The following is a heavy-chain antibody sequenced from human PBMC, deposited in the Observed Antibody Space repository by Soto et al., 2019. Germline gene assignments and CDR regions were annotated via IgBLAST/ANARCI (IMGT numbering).Heavy chain of an antibody. CDR3: VRDSGRPGTHWYFDL. D-gene: IGHD3-10*01. V-gene: IGHV1-2*04. Sequence: QVQLLQSGAEVKTSGASAQVSCTASGYTFRNYYLHWVRQAPGQGPEWMGWINPKNGDTSFAQKFQGWVTMTRDMSISTAYLDLSRLMSGDTAVYFCVRDSGRPGTHWYFDLWGPGTLVTVSS. CDR2: INPKNGDT. CDR1: GYTFRNYY. J-gene: IGHJ2*01.